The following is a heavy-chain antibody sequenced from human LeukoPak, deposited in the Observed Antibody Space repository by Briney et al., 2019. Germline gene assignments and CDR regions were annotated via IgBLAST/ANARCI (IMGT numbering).Heavy chain of an antibody. CDR1: GYTFTSYG. CDR3: ASSGSSWYVFDY. D-gene: IGHD6-13*01. J-gene: IGHJ4*02. Sequence: ASVKVSCKASGYTFTSYGISWVRQAPGQGLEWMGWISAYNGNTNYAQKLLGRVTMTTDTSTSTAYMELRSLRSDDTAVYYCASSGSSWYVFDYWGQGTLVTVSS. V-gene: IGHV1-18*01. CDR2: ISAYNGNT.